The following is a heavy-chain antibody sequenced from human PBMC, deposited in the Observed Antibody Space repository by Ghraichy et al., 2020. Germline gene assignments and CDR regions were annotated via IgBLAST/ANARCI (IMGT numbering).Heavy chain of an antibody. D-gene: IGHD4-17*01. CDR1: GFTFSSYG. V-gene: IGHV3-30*18. J-gene: IGHJ3*02. Sequence: SLNISCAASGFTFSSYGMHWVRQAPGKGLEWVAVISYDGSNKYYAYSVKGRFTISRDNSKNTLYLQMNSLRAEDTAVYHCAKDGGDYGDAFDIWGQGTMVTVSS. CDR3: AKDGGDYGDAFDI. CDR2: ISYDGSNK.